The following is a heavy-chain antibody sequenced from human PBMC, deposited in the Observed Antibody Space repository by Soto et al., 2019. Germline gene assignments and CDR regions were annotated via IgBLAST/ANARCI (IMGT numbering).Heavy chain of an antibody. V-gene: IGHV4-59*01. CDR1: GGSISSYY. CDR2: IFYSGST. Sequence: ETLSLTCTVSGGSISSYYWSWIRQPPGKGLEWIGYIFYSGSTNYNPSLKSRVTISADTSKNQLSLKLSSVTAADTAVYYCARAKTSGYGDVYYFDYWGQGTLVTVSS. J-gene: IGHJ4*02. CDR3: ARAKTSGYGDVYYFDY. D-gene: IGHD4-17*01.